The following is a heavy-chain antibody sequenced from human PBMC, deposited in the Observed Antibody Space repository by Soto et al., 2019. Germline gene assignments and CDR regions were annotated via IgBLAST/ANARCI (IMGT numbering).Heavy chain of an antibody. D-gene: IGHD2-8*01. CDR1: GVSSPSTSFY. Sequence: SETLSLTCSVSGGTVSGVSSPSTSFYWGWIRQPPGKGLQCVGSVASSGTTFYNPSPKRRVTIYIDMSKNQIFLTLASVTASGTAVYDCARLLTYGGHGIQVTVAS. V-gene: IGHV4-39*01. CDR2: VASSGTT. CDR3: ARLLTY. J-gene: IGHJ4*01.